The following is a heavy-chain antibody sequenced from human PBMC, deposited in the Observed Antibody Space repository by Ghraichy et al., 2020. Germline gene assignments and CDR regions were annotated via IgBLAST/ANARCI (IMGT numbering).Heavy chain of an antibody. D-gene: IGHD2/OR15-2a*01. CDR2: TYYSGAT. V-gene: IGHV4-59*01. J-gene: IGHJ2*01. Sequence: SQTLSLTCTVSGVSINSYYWTWIRQPPGKGLDWIGYTYYSGATNYSPSLKSRVTMSLDTSKNQFSLKLNSVTAADTAVYYCARNRIPDWYFDLWGRGTLVTVFS. CDR1: GVSINSYY. CDR3: ARNRIPDWYFDL.